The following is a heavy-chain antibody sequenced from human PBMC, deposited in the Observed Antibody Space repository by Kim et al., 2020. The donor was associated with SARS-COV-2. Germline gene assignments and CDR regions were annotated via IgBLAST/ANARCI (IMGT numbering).Heavy chain of an antibody. D-gene: IGHD3-16*02. Sequence: GGTNYAQTFQSRVTMTRDTSISTVYLELTSLRSDDTAVYYCARSSLLDFDYWGQGTLVTVSS. J-gene: IGHJ4*02. CDR2: GGT. CDR3: ARSSLLDFDY. V-gene: IGHV1-2*02.